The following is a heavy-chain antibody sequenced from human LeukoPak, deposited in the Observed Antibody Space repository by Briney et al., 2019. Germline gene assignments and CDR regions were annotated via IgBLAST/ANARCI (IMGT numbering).Heavy chain of an antibody. CDR3: ARDSGGSGCFNY. D-gene: IGHD6-19*01. CDR1: GFTFSNYA. Sequence: GGSLRLSCAASGFTFSNYAMSWVRQAPGKGLEWVSVIFSDGSTYYADSVKGRFTISRDNSKNTVYLQMNSLRADDTAVYYCARDSGGSGCFNYWGQGTLVTVSS. J-gene: IGHJ4*02. V-gene: IGHV3-53*01. CDR2: IFSDGST.